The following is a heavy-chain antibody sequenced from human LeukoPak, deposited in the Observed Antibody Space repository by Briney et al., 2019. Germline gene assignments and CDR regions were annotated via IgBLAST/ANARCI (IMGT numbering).Heavy chain of an antibody. J-gene: IGHJ4*02. V-gene: IGHV4-31*03. Sequence: PSQTLSLTCTVSGGSISSGGYYWSWIRQHPGKGLEWIGYIYYSGSTYYNPSLKSRVTISVNTSKNQFSLKLSSVTAADTAVYYCARGGTAMSYDYWGQGTLVTVSS. D-gene: IGHD5-18*01. CDR1: GGSISSGGYY. CDR3: ARGGTAMSYDY. CDR2: IYYSGST.